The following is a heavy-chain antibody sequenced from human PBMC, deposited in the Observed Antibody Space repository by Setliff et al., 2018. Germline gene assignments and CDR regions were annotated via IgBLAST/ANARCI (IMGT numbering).Heavy chain of an antibody. J-gene: IGHJ3*02. CDR2: ISPYSGNT. CDR3: VREVLPLVREEAFYI. Sequence: ASVKVSCKTSGFGFTTFGFSWVRQAPGQGLEWLGSISPYSGNTNYPQWLQDRVTMTIDTSATTVYMELQSLRSDDTAVYYCVREVLPLVREEAFYIWGQGTMVTVSS. D-gene: IGHD2-2*01. V-gene: IGHV1-18*01. CDR1: GFGFTTFG.